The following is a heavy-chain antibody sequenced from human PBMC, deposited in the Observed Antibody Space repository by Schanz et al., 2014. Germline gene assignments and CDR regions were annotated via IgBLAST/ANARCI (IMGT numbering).Heavy chain of an antibody. Sequence: QLLESGGGLVQPGGSLRLSCAASGFTFSSYAMSWVRQAPGQGLEWVSTISGSGGDTYPADSVKGRFTISRDNSNNTLYLQMKSLRAEDTAVYYCARDGDFDYWGQGTLVTVSS. V-gene: IGHV3-23*01. J-gene: IGHJ4*02. CDR3: ARDGDFDY. CDR2: ISGSGGDT. CDR1: GFTFSSYA.